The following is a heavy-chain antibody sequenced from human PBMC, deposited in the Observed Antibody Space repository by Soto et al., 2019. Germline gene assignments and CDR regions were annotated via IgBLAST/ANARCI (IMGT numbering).Heavy chain of an antibody. J-gene: IGHJ1*01. CDR2: IYYSGST. CDR1: GGSISSYY. D-gene: IGHD1-1*01. V-gene: IGHV4-59*01. Sequence: NPSETLSLTCTVSGGSISSYYWSWIRQPPGKGLEWIGYIYYSGSTNYNPSLKSRVTISVDTSKNQISLKLSSVTAAETAVYYCTRGDHWNPLFHWGQRPLVTASS. CDR3: TRGDHWNPLFH.